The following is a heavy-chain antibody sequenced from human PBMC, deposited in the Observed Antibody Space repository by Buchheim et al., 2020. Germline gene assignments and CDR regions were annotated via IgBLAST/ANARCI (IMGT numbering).Heavy chain of an antibody. Sequence: EVQLLESGGGFIQPGGSLRLSCAASGFMFSNYAMSWVRQAPGKGLEWVSAIVGSGESTYYADSVKGRFIISRDNSKDMLYLQMNSLRAEDTAVYYATVFLWFGESNRWQDTWFDPWGQGT. CDR3: TVFLWFGESNRWQDTWFDP. D-gene: IGHD3-10*01. CDR1: GFMFSNYA. J-gene: IGHJ5*02. V-gene: IGHV3-23*01. CDR2: IVGSGEST.